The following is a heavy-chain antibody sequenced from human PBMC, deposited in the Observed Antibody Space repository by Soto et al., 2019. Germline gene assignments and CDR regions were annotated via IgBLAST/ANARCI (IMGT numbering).Heavy chain of an antibody. D-gene: IGHD1-26*01. Sequence: EVQLVESGGGLVQPGGSLRLSCAASGFTVSSSYMGWVRQAPGKGLEWVSSIYSGGNTYYADSVRGRFTISTDNSKDTFYLQMNSLTVDDTAMYYCARHVGFYWYFDLWGRGTLVTVSS. CDR2: IYSGGNT. CDR1: GFTVSSSY. J-gene: IGHJ2*01. V-gene: IGHV3-66*04. CDR3: ARHVGFYWYFDL.